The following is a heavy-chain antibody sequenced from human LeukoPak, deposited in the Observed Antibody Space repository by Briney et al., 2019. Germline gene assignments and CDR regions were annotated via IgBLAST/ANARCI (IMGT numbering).Heavy chain of an antibody. CDR2: IHHSGRT. D-gene: IGHD5-12*01. CDR3: ARLYSGYAEFDY. V-gene: IGHV4-38-2*02. CDR1: NYSISSDYY. Sequence: PSETLSLTCIVSNYSISSDYYWGWIRQPPGKGLEWIGSIHHSGRTYYNPSLKSRVTISVDTSKNHFSLKLSSVTAADTAVYYCARLYSGYAEFDYWGQGTLVTVSS. J-gene: IGHJ4*02.